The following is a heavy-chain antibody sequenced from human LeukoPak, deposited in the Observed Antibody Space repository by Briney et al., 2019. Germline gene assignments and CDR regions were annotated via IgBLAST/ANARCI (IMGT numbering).Heavy chain of an antibody. CDR1: GFTFSNAW. J-gene: IGHJ4*02. CDR2: IKSKTDGGTT. V-gene: IGHV3-15*01. CDR3: ITLYDSSAGNY. Sequence: GGSLRLSCAASGFTFSNAWMSWVRQAPGKGLEWVGRIKSKTDGGTTDYAAPVKGRFTISRDDSKNTLYLQMNSLKTEDTAVYYCITLYDSSAGNYWGQGTLVTVSS. D-gene: IGHD3-22*01.